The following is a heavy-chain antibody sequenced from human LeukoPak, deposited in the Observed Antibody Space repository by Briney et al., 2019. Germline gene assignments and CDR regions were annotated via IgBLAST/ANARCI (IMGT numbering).Heavy chain of an antibody. D-gene: IGHD3-10*01. CDR1: GGSFSGDY. J-gene: IGHJ3*01. Sequence: SETLSLTCAVYGGSFSGDYWSWIRQPPGKGLEWIGEINHSGSSNYNPSLKSRVTISVDTSKNQFSLKLSSVTAADTAVYYCARGYYLSGWSQGTMVTVSS. V-gene: IGHV4-34*01. CDR2: INHSGSS. CDR3: ARGYYLSG.